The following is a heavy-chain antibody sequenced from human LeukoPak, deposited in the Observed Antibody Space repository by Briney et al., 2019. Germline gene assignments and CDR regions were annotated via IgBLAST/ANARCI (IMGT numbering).Heavy chain of an antibody. CDR3: AKRIIEARENGDSNWLDP. D-gene: IGHD4-17*01. V-gene: IGHV4-59*08. CDR1: GDSITNSY. Sequence: SETLSLTCTVSGDSITNSYWNWIRQPPGRGLEWIGRISYGGSTNYNPSLKSRVIISRDTSKNQSSLELTSVTAADTAIYYCAKRIIEARENGDSNWLDPWGQGTLVTVSS. J-gene: IGHJ5*01. CDR2: ISYGGST.